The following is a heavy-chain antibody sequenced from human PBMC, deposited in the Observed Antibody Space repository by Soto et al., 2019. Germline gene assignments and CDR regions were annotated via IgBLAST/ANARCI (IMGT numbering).Heavy chain of an antibody. D-gene: IGHD5-18*01. CDR1: GDSVSSNSAA. CDR2: TYYRSKWYN. J-gene: IGHJ5*02. CDR3: ARDGVDTAMVTFWSKWFDP. V-gene: IGHV6-1*01. Sequence: QVQLQQSGPGLVKPSQTLSLTCAISGDSVSSNSAAWNWIRQSPSRGLEWLGRTYYRSKWYNDYAVSVKSRITITPDTSKNQFSLQLNSVTPEDTAVYYCARDGVDTAMVTFWSKWFDPWGQGTLVTVSS.